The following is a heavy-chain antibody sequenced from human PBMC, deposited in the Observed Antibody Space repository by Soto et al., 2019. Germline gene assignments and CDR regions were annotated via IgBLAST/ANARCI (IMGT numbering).Heavy chain of an antibody. CDR3: AKLYGSGSYYNTGGYYFDY. V-gene: IGHV3-23*01. D-gene: IGHD3-10*01. Sequence: EVQLLESEGGLVQPGGSLRLSCAASGFTFRNYAMSWVRQAPGKGLEWVSTISGSGGNTYYADSVKGRFPISRDNSEITLYLRIKSLRAEDTAVYYCAKLYGSGSYYNTGGYYFDYWGQGALVTVSS. CDR1: GFTFRNYA. J-gene: IGHJ4*02. CDR2: ISGSGGNT.